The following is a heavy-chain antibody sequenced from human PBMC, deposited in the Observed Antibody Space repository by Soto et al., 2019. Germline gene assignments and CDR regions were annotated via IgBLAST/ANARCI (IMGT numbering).Heavy chain of an antibody. Sequence: GGSLRLSCAASGFTFSDYYMSWIRQAPGKGLEWLSYISSSGTTIYYADSVKGRFTSSRDNAKNSLYLQMNSLRAEDTAVYFCARAFFGGNLGPPSSSYGMDVWGQGTTVTVSS. CDR1: GFTFSDYY. D-gene: IGHD2-15*01. CDR3: ARAFFGGNLGPPSSSYGMDV. CDR2: ISSSGTTI. J-gene: IGHJ6*02. V-gene: IGHV3-11*01.